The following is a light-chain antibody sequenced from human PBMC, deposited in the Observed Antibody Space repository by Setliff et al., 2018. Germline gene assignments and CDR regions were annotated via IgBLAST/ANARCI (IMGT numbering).Light chain of an antibody. Sequence: ALTQPPSASGSPGQSVTISCTGTNSDIGAYDHVAWYQHHPGKAPKLIIFDVNKRPSGVPDRFSGSKSGNTASLTVSGLQADDEADYYCSSYAGTYIYVFATGTKVTVL. V-gene: IGLV2-8*01. CDR1: NSDIGAYDH. J-gene: IGLJ1*01. CDR2: DVN. CDR3: SSYAGTYIYV.